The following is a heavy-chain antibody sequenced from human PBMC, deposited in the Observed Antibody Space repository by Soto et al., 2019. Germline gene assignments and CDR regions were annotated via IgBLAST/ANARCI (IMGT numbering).Heavy chain of an antibody. D-gene: IGHD2-15*01. Sequence: PSVKVSCKASGGTFSSYAISWVRQAPGQGLEWMGGIIPIFGTANYAQKFQGRVTITADESTSTAYMELSSLRSEDTAVYYCARLVGDATFAAFDIWGQGTMVTVSS. J-gene: IGHJ3*02. CDR1: GGTFSSYA. CDR3: ARLVGDATFAAFDI. V-gene: IGHV1-69*13. CDR2: IIPIFGTA.